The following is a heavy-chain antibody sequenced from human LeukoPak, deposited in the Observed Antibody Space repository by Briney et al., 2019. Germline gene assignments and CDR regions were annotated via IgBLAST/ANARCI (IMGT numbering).Heavy chain of an antibody. CDR2: INEDGSEK. D-gene: IGHD3-22*01. Sequence: PGGSLRLSCVTSRFTFSNFWMIWVRQAPGEGLEWVANINEDGSEKNYVDSVKGRFTISRDNAKNSLYLQMNSLRAEDTALYYCAKDLWPPTLGPYDSSDYSAFDIWGQGTMVTVSS. CDR3: AKDLWPPTLGPYDSSDYSAFDI. V-gene: IGHV3-7*03. CDR1: RFTFSNFW. J-gene: IGHJ3*02.